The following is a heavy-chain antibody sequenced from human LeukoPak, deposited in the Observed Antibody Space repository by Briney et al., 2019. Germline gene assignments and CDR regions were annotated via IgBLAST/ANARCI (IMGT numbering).Heavy chain of an antibody. Sequence: GESLRLSCAASGFTFSSYSMNWVRQAPGKGLEWVSSISSSSSYIYYADSVKGRFTISRDNAKNSLYLQMNSLRAEDTAVYYCARSAYYYDSSHFGPDYWGQGTLVTVSS. CDR3: ARSAYYYDSSHFGPDY. CDR1: GFTFSSYS. D-gene: IGHD3-22*01. CDR2: ISSSSSYI. J-gene: IGHJ4*02. V-gene: IGHV3-21*01.